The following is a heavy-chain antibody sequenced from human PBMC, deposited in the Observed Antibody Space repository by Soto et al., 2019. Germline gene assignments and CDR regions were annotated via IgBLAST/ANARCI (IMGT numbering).Heavy chain of an antibody. J-gene: IGHJ4*02. Sequence: GGSLRLSCAASGFTFSSYAMSWVRQAPGKGLEWVSAISGSGGSTYYADSVRGRFTISRDNSKNTLYLQMNSLRAEDTAVYYYANLYDILTGYYPSADYWGQGTLVTVSS. V-gene: IGHV3-23*01. D-gene: IGHD3-9*01. CDR2: ISGSGGST. CDR1: GFTFSSYA. CDR3: ANLYDILTGYYPSADY.